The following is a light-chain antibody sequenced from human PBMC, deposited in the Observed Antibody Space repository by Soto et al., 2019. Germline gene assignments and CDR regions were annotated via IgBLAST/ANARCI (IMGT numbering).Light chain of an antibody. CDR3: QQYDDWPLT. CDR2: DAF. J-gene: IGKJ4*01. Sequence: EKVMTQSPATLSASPGERATLSCRASESMRTNLAWYQQKPGQAPRLLIYDAFTLDTGIPSRFSGRASGTDFTLTISNLQPEDFAIYYCQQYDDWPLTLGGGTKVEIK. CDR1: ESMRTN. V-gene: IGKV3-15*01.